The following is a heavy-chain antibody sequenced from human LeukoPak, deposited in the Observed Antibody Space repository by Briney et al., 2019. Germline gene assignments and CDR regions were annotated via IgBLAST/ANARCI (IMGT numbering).Heavy chain of an antibody. D-gene: IGHD2-8*01. CDR3: ARDQGVNY. Sequence: GGSLRLSCAASGFTFSSYAMHWVRQAPGEGLEYVSAISSNGGSTYYANSVKGRFTISRDNSKNTLYLQMGSLRAEDMAVYYCARDQGVNYWGQGTLVTVSS. CDR1: GFTFSSYA. J-gene: IGHJ4*02. V-gene: IGHV3-64*01. CDR2: ISSNGGST.